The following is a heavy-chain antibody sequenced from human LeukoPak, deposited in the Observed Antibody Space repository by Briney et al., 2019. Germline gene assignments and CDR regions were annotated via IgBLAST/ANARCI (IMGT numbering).Heavy chain of an antibody. V-gene: IGHV3-23*01. CDR1: GFTFSSYA. J-gene: IGHJ4*02. D-gene: IGHD2-15*01. Sequence: QPEGSLRLSCEASGFTFSSYAMSWVRQVPGKGLEWVSGISGSGGGTPYTESVKGRFTISRDNSKNTVYLQMDSLRGEDTAIYYCARGRYCSGGRCYSYFDYWGQGTLVTV. CDR3: ARGRYCSGGRCYSYFDY. CDR2: ISGSGGGT.